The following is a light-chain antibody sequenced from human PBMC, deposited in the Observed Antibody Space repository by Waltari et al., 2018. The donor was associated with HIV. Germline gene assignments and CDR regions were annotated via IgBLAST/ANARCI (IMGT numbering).Light chain of an antibody. V-gene: IGLV2-8*01. J-gene: IGLJ2*01. CDR2: EVT. CDR3: SSYGDSLRVL. CDR1: SSDIGAYDY. Sequence: QFALTQPPSASGSLGQSVTISCTGSSSDIGAYDYVSWFQQHPHRAPKLLLYEVTRRPSTGSDRFSGSRSGYTAFLTVAGLQPDDEATYFCSSYGDSLRVLFGGGTNVTVL.